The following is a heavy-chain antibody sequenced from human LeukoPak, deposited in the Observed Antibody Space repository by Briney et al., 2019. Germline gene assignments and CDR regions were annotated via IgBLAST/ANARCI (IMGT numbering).Heavy chain of an antibody. CDR2: IRSKAYGGTT. J-gene: IGHJ6*02. V-gene: IGHV3-49*04. CDR3: TRGNRPYAMDV. Sequence: GGSLRLSCTAPGFTFGDYAMSWVRRAPGKGLEWVGFIRSKAYGGTTEYAASVKGRFTISRDDSKSIAYLQMNSLKTEDTAVYYCTRGNRPYAMDVWGQGTTVTVSS. D-gene: IGHD1-14*01. CDR1: GFTFGDYA.